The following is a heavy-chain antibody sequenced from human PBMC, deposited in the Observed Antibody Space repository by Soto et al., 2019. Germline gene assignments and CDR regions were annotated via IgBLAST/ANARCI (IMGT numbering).Heavy chain of an antibody. CDR3: AKDYGDWYWYFDL. CDR2: ISASGGST. Sequence: EVQLLESGGGLVQPGGSLRLSCAASGFTFSSYAMSWVRQAPGKGLEWVSAISASGGSTSYADSVKGRFTISRDNSKNTLYLQMNSLRAEDTAVYYCAKDYGDWYWYFDLWGRGTLVTVSS. V-gene: IGHV3-23*01. CDR1: GFTFSSYA. J-gene: IGHJ2*01. D-gene: IGHD4-17*01.